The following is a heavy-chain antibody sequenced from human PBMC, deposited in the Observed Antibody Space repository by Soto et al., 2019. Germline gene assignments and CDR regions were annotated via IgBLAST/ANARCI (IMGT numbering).Heavy chain of an antibody. Sequence: QVQLVESGGGVVQPGRSLRLSCAASGFTFSSYAMHWVRQAPGKGLEWVAVISYDGSNKYYADSVKGRFTISRDKSKNTLYLQMNSLRAEDTAVYYCARDTDGSYYWPSSKHDAFDIWGQGTMVTVSS. J-gene: IGHJ3*02. CDR2: ISYDGSNK. D-gene: IGHD1-26*01. CDR1: GFTFSSYA. V-gene: IGHV3-30-3*01. CDR3: ARDTDGSYYWPSSKHDAFDI.